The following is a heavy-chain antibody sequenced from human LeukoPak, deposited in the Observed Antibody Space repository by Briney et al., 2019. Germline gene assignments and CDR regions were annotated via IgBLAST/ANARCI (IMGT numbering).Heavy chain of an antibody. CDR3: ARGRTRIAVAGTGDY. Sequence: GGSLRLSCAASGFTFSSYAMHWVRQAPGKGLEWVAVTSYDGSNKYYADSVKGRFTISRDNSKNTLYLQMNSLRAEDTAVYYCARGRTRIAVAGTGDYWGQGTLVTVSS. D-gene: IGHD6-19*01. J-gene: IGHJ4*02. CDR2: TSYDGSNK. CDR1: GFTFSSYA. V-gene: IGHV3-30-3*01.